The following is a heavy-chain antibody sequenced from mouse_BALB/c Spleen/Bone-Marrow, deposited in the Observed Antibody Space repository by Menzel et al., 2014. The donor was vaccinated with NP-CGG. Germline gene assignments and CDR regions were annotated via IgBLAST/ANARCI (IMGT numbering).Heavy chain of an antibody. V-gene: IGHV1-7*01. CDR2: INPSTGYT. CDR3: ARIYFYCRVH. J-gene: IGHJ2*01. CDR1: GYTFTNYW. D-gene: IGHD1-1*01. Sequence: VQLQQSGAELAKPGASLKLSCKASGYTFTNYWMHWVKQRPGQGLGWIGYINPSTGYTEYNQKFKDKATLTADKSSSTADMQLSSLPSEDSAVYYCARIYFYCRVHWAQSTTLTLSS.